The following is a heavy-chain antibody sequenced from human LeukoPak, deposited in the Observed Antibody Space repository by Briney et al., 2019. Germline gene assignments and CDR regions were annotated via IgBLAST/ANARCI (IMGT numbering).Heavy chain of an antibody. J-gene: IGHJ4*02. CDR2: LSGSSGST. CDR1: GFTFSSYA. CDR3: ATRSYRLYFDY. V-gene: IGHV3-23*01. Sequence: GGSLRLSCAASGFTFSSYAMNWVRQAPGKGLEWVSGLSGSSGSTYYADSVKGRFTISRDKSKNTLYLQMNSLSTEHTAVYYCATRSYRLYFDYWGQGTRVTVSS. D-gene: IGHD1-26*01.